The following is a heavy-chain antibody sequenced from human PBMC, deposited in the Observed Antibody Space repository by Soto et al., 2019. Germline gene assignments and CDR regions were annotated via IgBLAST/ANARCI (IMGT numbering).Heavy chain of an antibody. D-gene: IGHD1-26*01. CDR2: IDPSDSYT. CDR1: GYSVTSYW. Sequence: PGGSLKVSCKGSGYSVTSYWMSWVRHMPGKGLEGRGRIDPSDSYTNYSPSFKGHVTISADKSISTAHMQWSSLKASDTAMYYCAKLGIVGATPTDDAFDIWGQGTMVTVSS. CDR3: AKLGIVGATPTDDAFDI. J-gene: IGHJ3*02. V-gene: IGHV5-10-1*01.